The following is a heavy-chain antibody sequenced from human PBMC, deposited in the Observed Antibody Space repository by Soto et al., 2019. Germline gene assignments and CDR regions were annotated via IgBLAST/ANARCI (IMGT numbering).Heavy chain of an antibody. V-gene: IGHV4-59*01. J-gene: IGHJ5*02. D-gene: IGHD6-13*01. Sequence: PSETLSLTCTVSGGSISSYYWSWIRQPPGKGLEWIGYIYYSGSTNYNPSLKSRVTISVDTSKNQFSLKLSSVTAADTAVYYCVRDQGSSSEYNWFDPWGQGTLVTVSS. CDR1: GGSISSYY. CDR2: IYYSGST. CDR3: VRDQGSSSEYNWFDP.